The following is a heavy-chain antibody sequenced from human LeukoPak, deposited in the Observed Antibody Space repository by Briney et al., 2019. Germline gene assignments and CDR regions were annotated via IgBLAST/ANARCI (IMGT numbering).Heavy chain of an antibody. D-gene: IGHD6-13*01. Sequence: GASVKVSCKASGGTFSSYAISWVRQAPGQGLEWMGGIIPIFGTANYAQKFQGRVTITADESASTAYMELSSLRSEDTAVYYCASRTAAAGTNYYYYYMDVWGKGTTVTVSS. J-gene: IGHJ6*03. CDR2: IIPIFGTA. V-gene: IGHV1-69*13. CDR3: ASRTAAAGTNYYYYYMDV. CDR1: GGTFSSYA.